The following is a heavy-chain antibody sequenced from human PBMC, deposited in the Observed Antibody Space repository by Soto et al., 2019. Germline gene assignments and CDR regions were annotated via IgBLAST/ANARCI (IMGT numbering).Heavy chain of an antibody. CDR3: VKYSDRGFGSGSYYNFDY. J-gene: IGHJ4*02. CDR1: GFTFSSYA. CDR2: ISSNGGST. D-gene: IGHD3-10*01. V-gene: IGHV3-64D*09. Sequence: GGSLRLSCSASGFTFSSYAMHWVRQATGKGLEYVSAISSNGGSTYYADSVKGRFTISRDNSKNTLYLQMSSLRAEDTAVYYCVKYSDRGFGSGSYYNFDYWGQGTLVTVSS.